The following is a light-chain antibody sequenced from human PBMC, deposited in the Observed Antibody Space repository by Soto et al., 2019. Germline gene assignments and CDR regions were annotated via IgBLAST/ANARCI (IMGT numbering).Light chain of an antibody. Sequence: IVMTRSPDSLAVFLGERATIKCKSSQSGLDSSNNKDYLTWYQQKSGQPPKLLIYWASTREFGVPDRFSGSGSGTDFTLTISSLQAEDVAVYYCQQYYSTPRTFGHGTKVDIK. CDR1: QSGLDSSNNKDY. CDR2: WAS. CDR3: QQYYSTPRT. J-gene: IGKJ1*01. V-gene: IGKV4-1*01.